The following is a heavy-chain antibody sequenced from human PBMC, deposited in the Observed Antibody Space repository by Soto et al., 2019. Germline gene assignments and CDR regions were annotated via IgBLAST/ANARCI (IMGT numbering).Heavy chain of an antibody. CDR3: VRYCTNTKCRGGYYLDL. V-gene: IGHV1-69*01. CDR1: GASFTNYA. D-gene: IGHD2-8*01. Sequence: QVLLVQSGAEMKQPGSSVSVSCKASGASFTNYAFTWVRQAPGQGPEWLGGIILALGTPHYSQRFQGRLTITADESSSTVYMELGSLRLDATAVYYCVRYCTNTKCRGGYYLDLWGQGTLLTVSS. J-gene: IGHJ5*02. CDR2: IILALGTP.